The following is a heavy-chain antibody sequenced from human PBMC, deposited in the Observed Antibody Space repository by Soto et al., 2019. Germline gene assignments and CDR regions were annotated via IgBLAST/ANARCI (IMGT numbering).Heavy chain of an antibody. J-gene: IGHJ6*02. CDR3: ARTRSAWSDFHYYSLDV. Sequence: QVQLVESGGGVVQPGRSLRLSCAASGFTFNSYGMHWVRQGPGNGLGWGAFISYDPSKTYYADSVKGRFTISRDNSNSALYVQMNSLTGEDTAVYYCARTRSAWSDFHYYSLDVWGQGTTVTVSS. CDR2: ISYDPSKT. D-gene: IGHD1-26*01. V-gene: IGHV3-30*03. CDR1: GFTFNSYG.